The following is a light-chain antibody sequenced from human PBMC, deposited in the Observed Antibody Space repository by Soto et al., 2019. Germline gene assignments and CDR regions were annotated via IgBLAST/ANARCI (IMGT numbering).Light chain of an antibody. CDR1: QDISSY. V-gene: IGKV1-8*01. J-gene: IGKJ5*01. Sequence: AIRMTQSPSSFSASTGDRVTISCRASQDISSYLAWYQQKPGKAPKLLIFGASTLQSGVPPRFSGSGSGTDFTLTISCLQSEDFATYYCQQYYSYPRTFGQGTRLEI. CDR3: QQYYSYPRT. CDR2: GAS.